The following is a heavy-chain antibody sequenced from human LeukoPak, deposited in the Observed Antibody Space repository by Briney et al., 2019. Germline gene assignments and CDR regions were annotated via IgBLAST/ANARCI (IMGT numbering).Heavy chain of an antibody. CDR1: GGSISSGGYY. CDR3: ARDYVGYYYYGMDV. V-gene: IGHV4-31*03. CDR2: IYYSGST. J-gene: IGHJ6*02. D-gene: IGHD3-16*01. Sequence: PSQTLSLTCTVSGGSISSGGYYWSWIRQHPGKGLEWIGYIYYSGSTYYNPSLKSRVTISVDTSKNQFSLKLSSVTAADTAVYYRARDYVGYYYYGMDVWGQGTTVTVSS.